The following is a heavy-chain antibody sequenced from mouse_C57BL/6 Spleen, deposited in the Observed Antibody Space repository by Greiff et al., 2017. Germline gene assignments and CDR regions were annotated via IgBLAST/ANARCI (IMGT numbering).Heavy chain of an antibody. CDR3: ARHDHYGNYGY. D-gene: IGHD2-1*01. CDR1: GFTFSSYG. V-gene: IGHV5-6*01. J-gene: IGHJ2*01. Sequence: EVMLVESGGDLVKPGGSLKLSCAASGFTFSSYGMSWVRQTPDKRLEWVATISSGGSYTYYPDSVKGRFTISRDNAKNTLYLQMSSLKSEDTAMYYCARHDHYGNYGYWGQGTTLTVSS. CDR2: ISSGGSYT.